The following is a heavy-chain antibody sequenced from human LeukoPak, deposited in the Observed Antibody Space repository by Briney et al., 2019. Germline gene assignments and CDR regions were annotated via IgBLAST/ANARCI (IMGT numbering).Heavy chain of an antibody. J-gene: IGHJ4*02. Sequence: GKSLRLSCSASGFTFSSFGMHWVRQAPGKGLEWVAFISYDGGDKYYADSVKGRFTISRGKSKNTLDLQMDSLRAEDAARYYCARESGSGWNYFAYWGQGTLVTVSS. D-gene: IGHD6-19*01. CDR3: ARESGSGWNYFAY. CDR2: ISYDGGDK. V-gene: IGHV3-30*03. CDR1: GFTFSSFG.